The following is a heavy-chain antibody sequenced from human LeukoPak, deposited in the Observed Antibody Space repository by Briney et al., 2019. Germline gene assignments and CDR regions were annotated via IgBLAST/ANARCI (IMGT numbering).Heavy chain of an antibody. Sequence: GGSLSLSCSASGSTSSDYAMTWARQPQGGGLEFVSAISSNGYSTYYGDSVKGRFTISRDNSQNTLYLQMSSLRAEDTAVYHCVKVGKWEPNGPFDYWGQGTLVTVSS. J-gene: IGHJ4*02. V-gene: IGHV3-64D*09. D-gene: IGHD1-26*01. CDR2: ISSNGYST. CDR3: VKVGKWEPNGPFDY. CDR1: GSTSSDYA.